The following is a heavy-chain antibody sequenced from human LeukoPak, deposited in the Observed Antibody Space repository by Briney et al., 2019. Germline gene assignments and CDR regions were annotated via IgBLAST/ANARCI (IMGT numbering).Heavy chain of an antibody. CDR3: ARFYGGSAFDI. V-gene: IGHV3-74*01. Sequence: GGSLRLSCAASGFTFSAYWMHWVRQAPGKGLVWVSRINSDGFSITYADSVKGRFTISRDNAKNTLYLHMNSLRGEDTAVYYCARFYGGSAFDIWGQGTMVTVS. CDR2: INSDGFSI. CDR1: GFTFSAYW. D-gene: IGHD3-16*01. J-gene: IGHJ3*02.